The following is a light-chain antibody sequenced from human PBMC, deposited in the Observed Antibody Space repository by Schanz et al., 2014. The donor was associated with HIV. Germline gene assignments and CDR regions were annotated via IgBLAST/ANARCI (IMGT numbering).Light chain of an antibody. J-gene: IGKJ4*02. CDR3: HHYGDSRGT. V-gene: IGKV3-20*01. CDR2: GAS. CDR1: QSVTSSY. Sequence: EIVLTQSPGRLSLSPGERATLSCRASQSVTSSYLAWYQQKPGQAPRLLIYGASSRATGIPDRFSGSGSGTDFTLTISRLEPDDFAVYYCHHYGDSRGTFGGGTEVDI.